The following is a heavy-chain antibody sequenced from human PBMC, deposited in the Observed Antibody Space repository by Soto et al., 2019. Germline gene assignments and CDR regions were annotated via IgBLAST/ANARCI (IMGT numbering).Heavy chain of an antibody. Sequence: ASGKVSCKASGYTFTDYYMQWVRQAPGQGLEWMGWINPNSGGTNYAQKFQGWVTMTRDTSISTAYMELSSLRSEDTAVYYCARAVAVPADFDYWGQGTLVTVSS. CDR2: INPNSGGT. J-gene: IGHJ4*02. D-gene: IGHD6-19*01. CDR1: GYTFTDYY. V-gene: IGHV1-2*04. CDR3: ARAVAVPADFDY.